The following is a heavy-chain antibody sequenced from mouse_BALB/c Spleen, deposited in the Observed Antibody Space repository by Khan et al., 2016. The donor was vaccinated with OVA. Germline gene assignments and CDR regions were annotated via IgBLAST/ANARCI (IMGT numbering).Heavy chain of an antibody. J-gene: IGHJ2*01. CDR1: GYTFTNYV. V-gene: IGHV1S136*01. CDR2: INPYNGGT. D-gene: IGHD4-1*01. Sequence: IQLQQSGPELVKPGASVKMSCKASGYTFTNYVLHWVKQKPGTGLEWIGYINPYNGGTKYNEKLKGKATLASDKSSITAYIDLSSLTSEDSAVYYCARGNWQSYYFDYWGQGTTLTLSS. CDR3: ARGNWQSYYFDY.